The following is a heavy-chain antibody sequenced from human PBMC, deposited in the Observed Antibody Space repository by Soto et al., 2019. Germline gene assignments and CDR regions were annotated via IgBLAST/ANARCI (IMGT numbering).Heavy chain of an antibody. J-gene: IGHJ4*02. D-gene: IGHD2-8*02. CDR2: ISKDGNVK. CDR1: RFTFSSYG. Sequence: QVQLVESGGGVVQPGRSLRLSCAANRFTFSSYGIHWVRQAPGKGLEWVAVISKDGNVKYYAESVKGRFTISRDNSKNTLYLQMNILGAEDTAAYYCTGEVASGYWGQGTLVTVSS. CDR3: TGEVASGY. V-gene: IGHV3-30*03.